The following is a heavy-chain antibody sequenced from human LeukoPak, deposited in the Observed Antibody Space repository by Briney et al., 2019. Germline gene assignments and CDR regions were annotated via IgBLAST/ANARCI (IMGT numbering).Heavy chain of an antibody. J-gene: IGHJ4*02. CDR1: GFTFSSYS. Sequence: PGGSLRLSCAASGFTFSSYSMNWVRQAPGKGLEWVSSISSSSSYIKYADSVKGRFTISRDNAKNSLYLQMDSLRAEDTAVCHCARVYCSGGDCYSVFDYWGQGTLVTVSS. D-gene: IGHD2-15*01. V-gene: IGHV3-21*01. CDR3: ARVYCSGGDCYSVFDY. CDR2: ISSSSSYI.